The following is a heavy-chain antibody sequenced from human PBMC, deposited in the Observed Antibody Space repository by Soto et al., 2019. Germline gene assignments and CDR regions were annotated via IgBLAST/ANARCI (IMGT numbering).Heavy chain of an antibody. CDR3: ARGHCSGGSCYLDFDY. CDR1: GGSFSGYY. V-gene: IGHV4-34*01. J-gene: IGHJ4*02. D-gene: IGHD2-15*01. CDR2: INHSGST. Sequence: SETLSLTYAVYGGSFSGYYWSWIRQPPGKGLEWIGEINHSGSTNYNPSLKSRVTISVDTSKNQFSLKLSSVTAADTAVYYCARGHCSGGSCYLDFDYWGQGTLVTVSS.